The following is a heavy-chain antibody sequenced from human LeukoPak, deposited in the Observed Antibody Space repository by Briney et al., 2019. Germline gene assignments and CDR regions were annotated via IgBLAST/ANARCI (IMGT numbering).Heavy chain of an antibody. D-gene: IGHD6-19*01. J-gene: IGHJ4*02. CDR1: GFTFSNYW. CDR3: ARGSSGWYGIDY. V-gene: IGHV3-74*01. CDR2: INIDGTST. Sequence: PGGSLRLSCAASGFTFSNYWMHWVRQVPGKGLVCVSRINIDGTSTSYADSVKGRFTISRDNAKNALYLQMNSLRAEDTAVYYCARGSSGWYGIDYWGQGARVNVSS.